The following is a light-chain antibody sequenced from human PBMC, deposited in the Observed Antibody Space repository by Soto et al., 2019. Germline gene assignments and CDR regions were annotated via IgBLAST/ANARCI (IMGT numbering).Light chain of an antibody. V-gene: IGKV3-15*01. J-gene: IGKJ1*01. CDR3: QQYASSPRT. Sequence: EIVMTQSPATLSVSPGERATLSCRASQSVSRNLAWYQQKPGQPPRLLIYDASTRATGVPARFGGSGSGTEFTLTISGLQSEDSAVYYCQQYASSPRTFGQGTTVEIK. CDR1: QSVSRN. CDR2: DAS.